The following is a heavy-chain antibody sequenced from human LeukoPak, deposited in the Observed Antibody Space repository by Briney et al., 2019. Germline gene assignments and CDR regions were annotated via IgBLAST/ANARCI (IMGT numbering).Heavy chain of an antibody. CDR1: GFTFSAHS. Sequence: PGRSLRLSCAASGFTFSAHSMRWVRQPPGKGLEWVAFISYDGSIKYYADSVKGRFTISRDNSKNTLYLEMNSLRAEDTAVYYCARDPVYYYDSSGYFDYWGQGTLVTVSS. J-gene: IGHJ4*02. CDR3: ARDPVYYYDSSGYFDY. D-gene: IGHD3-22*01. V-gene: IGHV3-30-3*01. CDR2: ISYDGSIK.